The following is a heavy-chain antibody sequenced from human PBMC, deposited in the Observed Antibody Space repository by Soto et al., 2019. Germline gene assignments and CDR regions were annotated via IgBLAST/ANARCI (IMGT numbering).Heavy chain of an antibody. CDR3: ARYIYGYVDY. V-gene: IGHV3-11*06. Sequence: GGSLGLRCPSSGWTFIAYYMSWIRQAPGKGLEWVSYISSSISYTNYADSVKGRFTISRDNAKNSLYLQMNSLRAEDTAVYYCARYIYGYVDYWGQGNLVTVSS. J-gene: IGHJ4*02. D-gene: IGHD5-18*01. CDR1: GWTFIAYY. CDR2: ISSSISYT.